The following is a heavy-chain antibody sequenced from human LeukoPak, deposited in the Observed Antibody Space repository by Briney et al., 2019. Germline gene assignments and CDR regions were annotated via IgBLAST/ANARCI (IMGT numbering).Heavy chain of an antibody. CDR3: SVGGYPAYLDY. D-gene: IGHD3-22*01. J-gene: IGHJ4*02. V-gene: IGHV1-69*13. CDR2: MMPVFGTA. Sequence: ASLKVSCKASGGSFSSYAINWVRQAPGQGLEWKGGMMPVFGTANYAQIFQARVTITADDSTNTAYMELNSLRSEDTAVYYCSVGGYPAYLDYWGQGTLVTVSS. CDR1: GGSFSSYA.